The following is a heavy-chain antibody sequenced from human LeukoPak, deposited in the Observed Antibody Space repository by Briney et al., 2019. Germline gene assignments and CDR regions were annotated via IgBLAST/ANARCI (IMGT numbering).Heavy chain of an antibody. V-gene: IGHV3-23*01. CDR3: AKDLRIAAAGRVSDY. D-gene: IGHD6-13*01. J-gene: IGHJ4*02. CDR2: ISGSGGST. CDR1: GFTFSSYA. Sequence: GGSLRLSCAASGFTFSSYAMSWVRQAPGNGLEWVSGISGSGGSTYYADSVKGRFTISRDNSKNTLYLQMNSLRAEDTAVCYCAKDLRIAAAGRVSDYWGQGTLVTVSS.